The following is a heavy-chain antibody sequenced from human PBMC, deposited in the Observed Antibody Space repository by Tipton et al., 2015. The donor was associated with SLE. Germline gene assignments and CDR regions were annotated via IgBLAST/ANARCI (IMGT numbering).Heavy chain of an antibody. V-gene: IGHV4-34*01. Sequence: TLSLTCAVYGGSFSGYYWSWIRQPPGKGLEWIGEINHSGSTNYNPSPKSRVTISVDTSKNQFSLKLSSVTAADTAVYYCARHWQQPLGYFDYWGQGTLVTVSS. CDR3: ARHWQQPLGYFDY. CDR2: INHSGST. CDR1: GGSFSGYY. D-gene: IGHD6-13*01. J-gene: IGHJ4*02.